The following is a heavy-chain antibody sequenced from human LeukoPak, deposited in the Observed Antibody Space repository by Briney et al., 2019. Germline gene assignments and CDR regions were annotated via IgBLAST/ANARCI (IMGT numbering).Heavy chain of an antibody. J-gene: IGHJ4*02. CDR3: AREWYDYGGDSEGY. Sequence: GGSLRLSCVGSGSTFNGHWLTWVRQAPGRGLEWVASIKEDGRQTHYVDSVKGRFVISRDNSKKSLYLQMNSLRIEDTAVYYCAREWYDYGGDSEGYWGQGTLVTVSS. CDR1: GSTFNGHW. D-gene: IGHD4-23*01. V-gene: IGHV3-7*01. CDR2: IKEDGRQT.